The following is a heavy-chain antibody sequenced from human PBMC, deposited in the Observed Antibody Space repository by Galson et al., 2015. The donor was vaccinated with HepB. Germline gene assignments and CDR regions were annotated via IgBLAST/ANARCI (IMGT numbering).Heavy chain of an antibody. D-gene: IGHD3-10*01. CDR1: GFTFSSYS. J-gene: IGHJ4*02. V-gene: IGHV3-21*01. CDR2: ISSSSSYI. CDR3: ARVKLMGGSGSYPDY. Sequence: SLRLSCAASGFTFSSYSMNWVRQAPGKGLEWVSSISSSSSYIYYADSVKGRFTISRDNAKNSLYLQMNSLRAEDTAVYYCARVKLMGGSGSYPDYWGQGTLVTVSS.